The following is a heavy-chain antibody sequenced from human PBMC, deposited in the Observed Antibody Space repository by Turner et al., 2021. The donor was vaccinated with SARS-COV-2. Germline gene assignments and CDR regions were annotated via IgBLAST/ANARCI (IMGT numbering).Heavy chain of an antibody. J-gene: IGHJ5*02. Sequence: QVQRQGAGPGPVKSAETLSLTCSVPGGFISTYYWGWIRLLPGQGLEWIGYIHHTGGTNYHPSLWRRVTLSVNTSKNQFSLKLSPVTAAATAIYFCARGPPRMAAAGTAFDPWGQGTLVTVFS. D-gene: IGHD6-25*01. CDR1: GGFISTYY. V-gene: IGHV4-59*01. CDR2: IHHTGGT. CDR3: ARGPPRMAAAGTAFDP.